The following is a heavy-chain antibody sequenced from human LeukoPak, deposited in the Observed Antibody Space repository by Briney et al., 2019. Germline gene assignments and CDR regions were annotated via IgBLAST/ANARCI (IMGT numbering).Heavy chain of an antibody. CDR1: GFTFTKYD. CDR2: ISAAGDVT. J-gene: IGHJ4*02. D-gene: IGHD6-19*01. CDR3: ASSTWLVHDY. V-gene: IGHV3-23*01. Sequence: GGSLRLPCAASGFTFTKYDMSWVRQAPGKGLEWVSSISAAGDVTVHADSVRGRFTISRDNSKNALYLQMNSLRAEDTAVYYCASSTWLVHDYWGQGTLVTVSS.